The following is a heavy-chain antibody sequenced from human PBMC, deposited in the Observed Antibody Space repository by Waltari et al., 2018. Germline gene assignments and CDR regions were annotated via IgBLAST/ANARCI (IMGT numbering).Heavy chain of an antibody. J-gene: IGHJ6*02. D-gene: IGHD6-13*01. CDR1: GGSISSSSYY. V-gene: IGHV4-39*01. CDR2: VYYSGST. CDR3: ARSGSGSSWYTNPIYYYYYGMDV. Sequence: QLQLQESGPGLVKPSETLHLTRTVHGGSISSSSYYWGWFRQPPGKGLGWIGSVYYSGSTYSNPSFNSRVTISVDTSKNQFSRKLSSVTAADTAVYYCARSGSGSSWYTNPIYYYYYGMDVWGQGTTVTVSS.